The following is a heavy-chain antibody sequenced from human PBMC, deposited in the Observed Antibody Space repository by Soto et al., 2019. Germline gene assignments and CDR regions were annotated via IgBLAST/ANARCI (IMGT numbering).Heavy chain of an antibody. CDR2: IFYSGST. J-gene: IGHJ4*02. CDR1: GGSISSGDSY. CDR3: ARYCSGGSCYPFDY. V-gene: IGHV4-30-4*01. Sequence: QVQLQESGPGLVKPSQTLSLTCTVSGGSISSGDSYWSWIRQPPGKGLEWIGYIFYSGSTYYNPSIKSRVTISVNTSKNQFSLTLSAVTAADTAVYYCARYCSGGSCYPFDYWGQGTLVTVSS. D-gene: IGHD2-15*01.